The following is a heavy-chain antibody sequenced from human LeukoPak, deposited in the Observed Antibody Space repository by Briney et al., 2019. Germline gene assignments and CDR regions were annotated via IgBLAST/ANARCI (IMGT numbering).Heavy chain of an antibody. J-gene: IGHJ5*02. V-gene: IGHV3-9*01. CDR3: ARGLIP. Sequence: GRSLRLSCAASGFTFDDYAMHWVRQAPGKGLEWVSAISGSGGSTYYADSVKGRFTISRDNAKNTLYLQMNSLRAEDTAVYYCARGLIPWGQGTLVTVSS. CDR1: GFTFDDYA. CDR2: ISGSGGST.